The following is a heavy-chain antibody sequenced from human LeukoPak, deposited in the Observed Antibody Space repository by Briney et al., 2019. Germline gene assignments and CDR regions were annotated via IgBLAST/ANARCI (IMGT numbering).Heavy chain of an antibody. D-gene: IGHD3-16*02. CDR2: ISGSGGST. CDR3: AREVIGAFDI. V-gene: IGHV3-23*01. Sequence: GGSLRLSCAASGFTFSSYAMSWVRQAPGRGLEWVSAISGSGGSTYYADSVKGRFTISRDNAKNSLYLQMNSLRAEDTAVYYCAREVIGAFDIWGQGTMVTVSS. J-gene: IGHJ3*02. CDR1: GFTFSSYA.